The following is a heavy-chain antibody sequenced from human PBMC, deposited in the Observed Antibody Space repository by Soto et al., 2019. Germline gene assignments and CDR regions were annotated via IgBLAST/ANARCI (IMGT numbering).Heavy chain of an antibody. Sequence: GGSLRLSCAASGFTFSSYAMSWVRQAPGKGLEWVSAISGSGGSTDYADSVKGRFTISRDNSKNTLYLQMNSLRAEDTAVYYCAKLQGYCSSTSCYLLDVWGKGITVTVSS. J-gene: IGHJ6*04. CDR2: ISGSGGST. V-gene: IGHV3-23*01. D-gene: IGHD2-2*01. CDR3: AKLQGYCSSTSCYLLDV. CDR1: GFTFSSYA.